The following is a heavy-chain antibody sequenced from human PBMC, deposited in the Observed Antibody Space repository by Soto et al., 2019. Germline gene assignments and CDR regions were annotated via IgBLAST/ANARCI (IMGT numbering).Heavy chain of an antibody. CDR3: ARDGSLHGDPNWFDP. D-gene: IGHD4-17*01. CDR2: IIPIFGTA. V-gene: IGHV1-69*13. CDR1: GGTFSSYA. J-gene: IGHJ5*02. Sequence: SVKVSCKASGGTFSSYAISWVRQAPGQGLEWMGGIIPIFGTANYAQKFQGRVTITADESTSTAYMELSSLRSEDTAVYYCARDGSLHGDPNWFDPWGQGTLVTVS.